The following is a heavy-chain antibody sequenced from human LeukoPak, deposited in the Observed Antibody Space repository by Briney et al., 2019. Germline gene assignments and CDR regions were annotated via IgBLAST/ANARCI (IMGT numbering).Heavy chain of an antibody. CDR2: ISGSGGST. CDR3: AKPIDDDSSGYYKH. V-gene: IGHV3-23*01. Sequence: GGSLRLSCAACGFNFSSYDMSWGRQAPGKGLEWVSAISGSGGSTYYADSVKGRFTISRDNSKNTLYLQMNSLRAEDTAVYYCAKPIDDDSSGYYKHWGQGSLVTVSS. J-gene: IGHJ4*02. D-gene: IGHD3-22*01. CDR1: GFNFSSYD.